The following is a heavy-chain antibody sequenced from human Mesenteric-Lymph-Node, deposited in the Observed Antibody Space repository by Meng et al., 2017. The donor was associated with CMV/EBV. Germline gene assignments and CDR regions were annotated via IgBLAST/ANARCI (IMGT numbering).Heavy chain of an antibody. Sequence: ASVKVSCKASGYTFTSYGISWVRQAPGQGLEWMGWISAYNGNTNYAQKLQGRVTMTTDTSTSTAYMELRSLRSDDTAVYYCARGDYDFWSGSLSPGGYWGQGTLVTVSP. CDR3: ARGDYDFWSGSLSPGGY. D-gene: IGHD3-3*01. J-gene: IGHJ4*02. V-gene: IGHV1-18*01. CDR2: ISAYNGNT. CDR1: GYTFTSYG.